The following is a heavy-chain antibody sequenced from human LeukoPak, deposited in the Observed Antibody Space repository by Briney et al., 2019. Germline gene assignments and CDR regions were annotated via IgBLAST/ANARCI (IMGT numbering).Heavy chain of an antibody. V-gene: IGHV1-58*02. CDR3: AASVYYYGSGSYYPFDY. Sequence: ASVKVSCKASGFTFSSSAMQWVRQARGQRLEWIGWIVVGSGNTNYAQKFQERVTITRDMSTSTAYMELSSLRSEDTAVYYCAASVYYYGSGSYYPFDYWGQGTPVTVSS. D-gene: IGHD3-10*01. CDR2: IVVGSGNT. J-gene: IGHJ4*02. CDR1: GFTFSSSA.